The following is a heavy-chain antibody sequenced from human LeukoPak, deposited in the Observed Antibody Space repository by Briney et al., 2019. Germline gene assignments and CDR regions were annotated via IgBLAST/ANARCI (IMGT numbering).Heavy chain of an antibody. CDR2: IRQDGGNK. D-gene: IGHD3-10*01. CDR3: ARDSWESGMYYFDY. CDR1: GFTFSSYG. J-gene: IGHJ4*02. V-gene: IGHV3-30*02. Sequence: GGSLRLSCAASGFTFSSYGIHWVRQAPGKGLEWVAFIRQDGGNKYYADSVKGRFTISRDNSKNTLYLQMNSLRAEDTAVYYCARDSWESGMYYFDYWGQGTLVTVSS.